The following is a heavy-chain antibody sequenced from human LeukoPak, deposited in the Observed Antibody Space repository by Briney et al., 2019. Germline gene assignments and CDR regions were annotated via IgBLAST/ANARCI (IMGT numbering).Heavy chain of an antibody. D-gene: IGHD6-19*01. J-gene: IGHJ4*02. CDR2: IYYSGST. V-gene: IGHV4-39*01. CDR1: GGSISSSSYY. Sequence: PSETLSLTCTVSGGSISSSSYYWGWIRQPPGKGLEWIGSIYYSGSTYYNPSLKSRVTISVDTSKNQFSLKLSSVTAADTAVYYCAPTRYSGGWSWLDYWGQGTLVTVSS. CDR3: APTRYSGGWSWLDY.